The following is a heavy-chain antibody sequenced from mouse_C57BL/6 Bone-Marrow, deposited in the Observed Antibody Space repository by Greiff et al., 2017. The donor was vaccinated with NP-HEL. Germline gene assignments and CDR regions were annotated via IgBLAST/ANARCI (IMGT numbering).Heavy chain of an antibody. V-gene: IGHV14-2*01. J-gene: IGHJ1*03. CDR1: GFNFTDYY. Sequence: VQLQQSGAELVKPGASVKLSCTASGFNFTDYYMHWVKQRTEQGLAWIGRIDPEDGETKYAPKFQGKATITADPSSNTAYLQLSSLTSEATAVYYCALITTVVASFYRYCDVWGTGTTVTVSS. CDR2: IDPEDGET. D-gene: IGHD1-1*01. CDR3: ALITTVVASFYRYCDV.